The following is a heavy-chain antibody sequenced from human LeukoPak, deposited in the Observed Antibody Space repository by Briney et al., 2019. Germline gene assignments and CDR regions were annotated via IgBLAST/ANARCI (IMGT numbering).Heavy chain of an antibody. D-gene: IGHD2-15*01. Sequence: PSETLSLTCAVYGGSFSGYYWSWIRQPPGKGLEWIGSIYYSGSTYYNPSLKSRVTISVDTSKNQFSLKLSSVTAADTAVYYCARHPLSYCSGGSCYPDYFDYWGQGTLVTVSS. V-gene: IGHV4-34*01. CDR2: IYYSGST. J-gene: IGHJ4*02. CDR1: GGSFSGYY. CDR3: ARHPLSYCSGGSCYPDYFDY.